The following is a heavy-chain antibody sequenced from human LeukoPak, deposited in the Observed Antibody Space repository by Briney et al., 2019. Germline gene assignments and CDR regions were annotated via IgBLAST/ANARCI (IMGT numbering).Heavy chain of an antibody. CDR2: IYTSGST. D-gene: IGHD6-13*01. CDR3: ARSFTAAAAPHCWFDP. J-gene: IGHJ5*02. V-gene: IGHV4-4*07. Sequence: SETLSLTCTVSGGSVSSYYWSWIRQPAGKGLEWIGRIYTSGSTDYNPSLKSRVTMSIDTSKNQFSLKLSSVTAADTAVYYCARSFTAAAAPHCWFDPWGQGTWSPSPQ. CDR1: GGSVSSYY.